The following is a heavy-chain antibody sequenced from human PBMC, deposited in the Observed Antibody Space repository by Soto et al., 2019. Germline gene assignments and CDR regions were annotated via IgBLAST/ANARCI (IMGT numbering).Heavy chain of an antibody. D-gene: IGHD3-3*01. CDR2: ISAYNGST. CDR1: GYAFTSYG. CDR3: ARLQPYYDFWTGYYTPFYYDSSGYFFHH. V-gene: IGHV1-18*01. J-gene: IGHJ4*02. Sequence: ASVKVSCNASGYAFTSYGISWVLQSPGQGLEWVGWISAYNGSTNYAQKLQVRVTMTTDTPTSTAYMELRSLRSDATSVYYCARLQPYYDFWTGYYTPFYYDSSGYFFHHWGQGPLVTLSS.